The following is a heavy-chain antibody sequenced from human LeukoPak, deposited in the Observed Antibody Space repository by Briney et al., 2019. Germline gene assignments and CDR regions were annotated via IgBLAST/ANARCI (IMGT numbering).Heavy chain of an antibody. V-gene: IGHV3-23*01. D-gene: IGHD6-13*01. CDR2: ISGSGGST. J-gene: IGHJ4*02. Sequence: GGTLRLSCAASGFTFANYAMSWVRQAPGKGLEWVSAISGSGGSTYYADSVKGRFTISRDNSMNTLYLQMNSLRAEDTAVYYCAKRDMSATGTGFDYWGQGTLVTVSS. CDR3: AKRDMSATGTGFDY. CDR1: GFTFANYA.